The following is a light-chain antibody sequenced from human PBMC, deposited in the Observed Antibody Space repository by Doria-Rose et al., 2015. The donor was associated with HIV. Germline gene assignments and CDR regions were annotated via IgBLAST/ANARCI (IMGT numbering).Light chain of an antibody. V-gene: IGKV4-1*01. J-gene: IGKJ3*01. CDR3: QQYYDTPS. CDR1: RSLLYTSKNY. Sequence: DIRVTQSPESLGMSLGERATLNCKSNRSLLYTSKNYLAWYQQKPGQPPKLLIYWASTRQSGVPARFSGSRSGTDFTLTISSLEAEDVAVYYCQQYYDTPSFGPGTTVDIK. CDR2: WAS.